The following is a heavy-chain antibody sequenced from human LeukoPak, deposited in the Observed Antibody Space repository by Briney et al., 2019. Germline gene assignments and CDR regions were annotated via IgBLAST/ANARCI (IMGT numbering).Heavy chain of an antibody. CDR1: GYTFTSYY. CDR3: ARAGTSFFYYYMDV. D-gene: IGHD2-2*01. Sequence: EASVKVSCKASGYTFTSYYMDWVRQAPGQGLEWMGIINPSGGSTSYAQKFQGRVTMTRDMSKSTVYMELRSLRSEDTAVYYCARAGTSFFYYYMDVWGKGTTVTVSS. V-gene: IGHV1-46*01. J-gene: IGHJ6*03. CDR2: INPSGGST.